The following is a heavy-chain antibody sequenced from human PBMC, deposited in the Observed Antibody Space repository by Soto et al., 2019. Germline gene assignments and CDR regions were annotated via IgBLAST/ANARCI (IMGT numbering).Heavy chain of an antibody. CDR2: IYYSGST. J-gene: IGHJ4*02. CDR3: ARGRYDYIWGSYPRSGYLDY. CDR1: GGSISSGGYY. V-gene: IGHV4-31*03. Sequence: QVQLQESGPGLVKPSQTLSLTCTVSGGSISSGGYYWSWIRQHPGKGLEWIGYIYYSGSTYYNPSLKSRVTISVDTSKNHFSPKLSSVTAADTALYYCARGRYDYIWGSYPRSGYLDYWGQGTLVTVSS. D-gene: IGHD3-16*02.